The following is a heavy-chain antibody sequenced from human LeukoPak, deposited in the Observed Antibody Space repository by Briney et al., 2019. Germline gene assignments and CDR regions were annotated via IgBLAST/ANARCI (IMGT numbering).Heavy chain of an antibody. V-gene: IGHV4-59*01. CDR2: IYYSGST. Sequence: SETLSLTCTVSGGSTSSYYWSWIRQPPGKGLEWIGYIYYSGSTNYNPSLKSRVTISVDTSKNQFSLKLSSVTAADTAVYYCARTSSWLAPFDYWGQGTLVTVSS. D-gene: IGHD5-12*01. CDR3: ARTSSWLAPFDY. CDR1: GGSTSSYY. J-gene: IGHJ4*02.